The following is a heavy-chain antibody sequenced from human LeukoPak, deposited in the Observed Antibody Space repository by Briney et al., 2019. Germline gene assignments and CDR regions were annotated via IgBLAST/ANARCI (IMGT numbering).Heavy chain of an antibody. CDR2: ISYSGSA. Sequence: PSETLSLTCNVSGDSITRSRYSWDWIRQPPGMRLEWIGGISYSGSAYYNPSLKSRVTISVDTSNNQFSLKVNSVTAADTAVYFCARTFCDSTSCYRDFQNWGQGTLIIVSS. V-gene: IGHV4-39*01. D-gene: IGHD2-2*02. CDR3: ARTFCDSTSCYRDFQN. CDR1: GDSITRSRYS. J-gene: IGHJ1*01.